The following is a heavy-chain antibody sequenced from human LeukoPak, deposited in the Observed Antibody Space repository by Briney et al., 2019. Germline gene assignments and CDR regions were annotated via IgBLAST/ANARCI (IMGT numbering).Heavy chain of an antibody. J-gene: IGHJ4*02. CDR2: IRRKAYGGTT. Sequence: PGRSLSLSCTASGFTFGDYAMSWVRQAPGKGLEWVGFIRRKAYGGTTEYAASVKVRFTISRDDSKSIAYLQMNSLKTEDTAVYYCTQTKIRFLEWFIFDYWGQGTLVTVSS. D-gene: IGHD3-3*01. CDR3: TQTKIRFLEWFIFDY. V-gene: IGHV3-49*04. CDR1: GFTFGDYA.